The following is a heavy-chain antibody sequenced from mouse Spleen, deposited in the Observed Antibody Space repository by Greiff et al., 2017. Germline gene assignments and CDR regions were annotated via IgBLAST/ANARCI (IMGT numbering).Heavy chain of an antibody. Sequence: EVKLQESGGGLVQPGGSLKLSCATSGFTFSDYYMYWVRQTPEKRLEWVAYISNGGGSTYYPDTVKGRFTISRDNAKNTLYLQMSRLKSEDTAMYYCARQDGNYFYFDYWGQGTTLTVSS. CDR1: GFTFSDYY. D-gene: IGHD2-1*01. J-gene: IGHJ2*01. CDR2: ISNGGGST. CDR3: ARQDGNYFYFDY. V-gene: IGHV5-12*02.